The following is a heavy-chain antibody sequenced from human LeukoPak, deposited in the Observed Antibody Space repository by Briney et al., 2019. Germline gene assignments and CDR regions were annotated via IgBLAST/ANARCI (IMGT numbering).Heavy chain of an antibody. J-gene: IGHJ6*03. CDR3: ARLSRYCSSTSCFYYYYYMDV. V-gene: IGHV4-59*05. D-gene: IGHD2-2*01. Sequence: SETLSLTCTVSGGSISSYYWSWIRQPPGKGLEWIGSIYYSGSTYYNPSLKSRVTISVDTSKNQFSLKLSSVTAADTAVYYCARLSRYCSSTSCFYYYYYMDVWGKGTTVTVSS. CDR2: IYYSGST. CDR1: GGSISSYY.